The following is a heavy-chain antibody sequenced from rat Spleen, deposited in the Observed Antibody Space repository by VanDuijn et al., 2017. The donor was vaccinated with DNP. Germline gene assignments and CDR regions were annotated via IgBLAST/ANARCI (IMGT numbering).Heavy chain of an antibody. CDR3: ASLPYYGYWGDY. Sequence: EVQLVESGGGLVQPGRSLKLSCAASGFTFSDYYMAWVRQAPKKGLECVAYISAGGGGTYYRDSVKGRFIVSRDNAKSSLYLQMDSLRSDDTATYYCASLPYYGYWGDYWGQGVMVTVSS. D-gene: IGHD1-7*01. CDR1: GFTFSDYY. J-gene: IGHJ2*01. V-gene: IGHV5-27*01. CDR2: ISAGGGGT.